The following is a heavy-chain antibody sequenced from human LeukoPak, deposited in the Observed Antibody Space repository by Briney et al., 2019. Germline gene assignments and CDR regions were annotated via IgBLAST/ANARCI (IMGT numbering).Heavy chain of an antibody. V-gene: IGHV3-7*01. CDR1: GFTFSSYA. D-gene: IGHD3-16*01. CDR3: ASGGYYMDV. Sequence: GGSLRLSCAASGFTFSSYAMSWVRQAPGKGLEWVANIKQDGSEKYYVDSVKGRFTISRDNAKNSLYLQMNSLRAEDTAVYYCASGGYYMDVWGKGTTVTVSS. CDR2: IKQDGSEK. J-gene: IGHJ6*03.